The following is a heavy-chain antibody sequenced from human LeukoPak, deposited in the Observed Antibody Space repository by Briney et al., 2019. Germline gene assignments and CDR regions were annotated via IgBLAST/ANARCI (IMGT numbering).Heavy chain of an antibody. Sequence: GSVRVSCKASGYTFSDHYIHWVRQSPGQGLEGMGWINPHSAYTNSARRFQGRVTMTTATSINTVYMEMSNLTSDDTAVYFCARLRYYDNNFDYWGQGTLLTVTS. CDR1: GYTFSDHY. V-gene: IGHV1-2*02. D-gene: IGHD3-22*01. J-gene: IGHJ4*02. CDR2: INPHSAYT. CDR3: ARLRYYDNNFDY.